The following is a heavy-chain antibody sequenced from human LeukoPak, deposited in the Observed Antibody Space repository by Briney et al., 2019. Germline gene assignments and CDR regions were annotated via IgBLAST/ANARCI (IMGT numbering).Heavy chain of an antibody. J-gene: IGHJ6*03. CDR3: AREPGDYGDRYYYYYYMDV. CDR1: SYTFTRYG. V-gene: IGHV1-18*01. Sequence: EASVKVSCKASSYTFTRYGISWVRQAPGQGLEWMGWISGSNGNTNYAQKFQGRVSMTADTSTSTAYMELRSLRSDDTAVYYCAREPGDYGDRYYYYYYMDVWGKGTTVTVSS. CDR2: ISGSNGNT. D-gene: IGHD4-17*01.